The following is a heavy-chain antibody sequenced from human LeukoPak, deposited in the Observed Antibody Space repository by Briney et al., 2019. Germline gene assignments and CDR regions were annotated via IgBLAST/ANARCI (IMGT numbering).Heavy chain of an antibody. CDR1: GFNFNNYA. V-gene: IGHV3-23*01. CDR2: ISGRGDIT. D-gene: IGHD3-9*01. J-gene: IGHJ4*02. Sequence: PGGSLRLSCAASGFNFNNYAMSWVRQAPGKGLQWVSSISGRGDITHCADSVKGRFTIYRDNSKNTVFLQMNWLRADDTAVYYCAKDLTWIPPVLVTFDLRGQGTLVAVSP. CDR3: AKDLTWIPPVLVTFDL.